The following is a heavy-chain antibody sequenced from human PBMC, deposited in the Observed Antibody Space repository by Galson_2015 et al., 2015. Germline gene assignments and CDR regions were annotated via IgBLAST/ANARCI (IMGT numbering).Heavy chain of an antibody. CDR3: ARDIWPYYFDS. J-gene: IGHJ4*02. CDR2: ISTYSDAI. CDR1: GFIFSSYG. Sequence: SLRLSCAASGFIFSSYGMHWVRQAPGKGLEWVSYISTYSDAIYNTDSVKGRFTISRDNAKNSLYLQMNSLRGEDTAVYFCARDIWPYYFDSWGRGTLVTVSS. V-gene: IGHV3-48*01. D-gene: IGHD2-21*01.